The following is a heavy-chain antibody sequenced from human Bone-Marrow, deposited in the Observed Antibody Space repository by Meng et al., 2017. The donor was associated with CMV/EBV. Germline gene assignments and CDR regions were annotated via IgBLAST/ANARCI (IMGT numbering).Heavy chain of an antibody. J-gene: IGHJ4*02. CDR2: INSDGRST. V-gene: IGHV3-74*01. Sequence: GGSLRLSCAASGFTFTSYWMHWVRQAPGKGLVWVSRINSDGRSTNYADSVKGRFTISRDNARNTLYLQMNSLRAEDTAVYYCATSPFWDNIKPERYSDHWGQGTLVTVSS. CDR1: GFTFTSYW. CDR3: ATSPFWDNIKPERYSDH. D-gene: IGHD2/OR15-2a*01.